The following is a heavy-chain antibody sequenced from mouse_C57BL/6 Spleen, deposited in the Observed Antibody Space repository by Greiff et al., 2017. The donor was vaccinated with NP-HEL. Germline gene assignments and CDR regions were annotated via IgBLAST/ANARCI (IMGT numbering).Heavy chain of an antibody. CDR2: IHPSDSDT. D-gene: IGHD1-1*01. V-gene: IGHV1-74*01. CDR1: GYTFTSYW. J-gene: IGHJ4*01. Sequence: QVQLQQPGAELVKPGASVKVSCKASGYTFTSYWMHWVKQRPGQGLEWIGRIHPSDSDTNYNQKFKGKATLTVDKSSSTAYMQLSSLTSEDSAVYYWAATVVATRAMDYWGHRTSVTVSS. CDR3: AATVVATRAMDY.